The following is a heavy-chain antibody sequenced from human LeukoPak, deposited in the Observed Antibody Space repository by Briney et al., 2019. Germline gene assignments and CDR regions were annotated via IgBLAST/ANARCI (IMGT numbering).Heavy chain of an antibody. CDR2: IYYSGST. D-gene: IGHD5-12*01. J-gene: IGHJ4*02. CDR1: GGSISSYY. CDR3: AGGLRLEYLYDY. V-gene: IGHV4-59*01. Sequence: SETLSLTCTVSGGSISSYYWSWIRQPPGKGLEWIGYIYYSGSTNYNPSLKSRVTISVDTSKNQFSLKLSSVTAADTAVYYCAGGLRLEYLYDYWGQGTLVTVSS.